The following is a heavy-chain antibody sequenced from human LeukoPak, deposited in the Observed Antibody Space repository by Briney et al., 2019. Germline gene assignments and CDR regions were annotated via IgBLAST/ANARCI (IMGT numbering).Heavy chain of an antibody. D-gene: IGHD2-21*01. CDR2: IYYSGST. V-gene: IGHV4-39*07. CDR3: AGVDWLANHYYYMDV. J-gene: IGHJ6*03. Sequence: ASETLSLTCTVSGGSISSSSYYWGWIRQPPGKGLEWIGSIYYSGSTYYNPSLKSRVTISVDTSKNQFSLKLSSVTAADTAVYYCAGVDWLANHYYYMDVWGKGTTVTVSS. CDR1: GGSISSSSYY.